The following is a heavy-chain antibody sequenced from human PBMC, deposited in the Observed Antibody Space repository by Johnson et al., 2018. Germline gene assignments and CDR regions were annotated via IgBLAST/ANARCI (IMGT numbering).Heavy chain of an antibody. Sequence: QVQLQASGPGLAKPSETLSLTCTVSGGSISNSNYYWGWIRQPPGKGLEGIGSIYYSGSTHYNPSLKRQVTISLDTSKNPLSLKLNSVTAAETALYYCARHFRHHFWSGPYGMEVWGQGTTVTVSS. J-gene: IGHJ6*02. D-gene: IGHD3-3*02. V-gene: IGHV4-39*01. CDR1: GGSISNSNYY. CDR3: ARHFRHHFWSGPYGMEV. CDR2: IYYSGST.